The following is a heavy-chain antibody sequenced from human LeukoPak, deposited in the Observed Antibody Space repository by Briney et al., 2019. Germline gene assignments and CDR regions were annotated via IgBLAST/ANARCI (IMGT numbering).Heavy chain of an antibody. CDR2: IYYTGST. CDR1: GGSISSYY. V-gene: IGHV4-59*01. D-gene: IGHD3-10*01. CDR3: ARGSVRGEFDP. Sequence: SETLSLTCTVSGGSISSYYWSSIRQPPGKGLEWIGYIYYTGSTDYNPSLKSRVTMSVDTSKNQFSLKLSSVTAADTAVYSCARGSVRGEFDPWGQGTLVTVSS. J-gene: IGHJ5*02.